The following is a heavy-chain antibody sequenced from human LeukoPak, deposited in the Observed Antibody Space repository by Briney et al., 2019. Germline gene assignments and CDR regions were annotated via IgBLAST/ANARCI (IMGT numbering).Heavy chain of an antibody. J-gene: IGHJ4*02. CDR1: GYTFTGYY. CDR3: ARDAGDAELDYFDY. Sequence: VASVKVSCKTSGYTFTGYYIHWVRHAPGQGLEWMGWINPKSGGTNNAQKFQGRVTMTRDTSISTAYMELSRLRSGDSAVYYCARDAGDAELDYFDYWGQGTLVTAS. CDR2: INPKSGGT. V-gene: IGHV1-2*02.